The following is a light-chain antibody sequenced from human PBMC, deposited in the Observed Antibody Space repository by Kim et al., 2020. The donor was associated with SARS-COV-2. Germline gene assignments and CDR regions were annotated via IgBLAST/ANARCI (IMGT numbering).Light chain of an antibody. CDR1: SSEVGSYNL. V-gene: IGLV2-23*02. Sequence: QSITTPCTGTSSEVGSYNLVSWYQQHPGKAPKLMIYEVSKRPSGVSNRFSGSKSGNTASLTISGLQAEDEADYYCCSYAGSSSYVFGTGTKVTVL. CDR2: EVS. CDR3: CSYAGSSSYV. J-gene: IGLJ1*01.